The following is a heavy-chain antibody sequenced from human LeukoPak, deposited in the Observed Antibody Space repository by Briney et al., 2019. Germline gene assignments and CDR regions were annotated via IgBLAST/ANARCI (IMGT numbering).Heavy chain of an antibody. CDR3: AKGRGGSRYWASDY. V-gene: IGHV3-23*01. J-gene: IGHJ4*02. Sequence: PGVSVTLFCAASRFTCSSYAMMWLPHTPGKGLEGVSGINCSSETTYYADSEEGRFTISRDNYKNTLVQQMNILRDEDTALYHCAKGRGGSRYWASDYWGRGTVVTVSS. CDR1: RFTCSSYA. D-gene: IGHD3-22*01. CDR2: INCSSETT.